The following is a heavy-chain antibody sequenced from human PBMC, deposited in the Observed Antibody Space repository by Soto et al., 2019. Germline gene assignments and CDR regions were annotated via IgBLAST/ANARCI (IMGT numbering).Heavy chain of an antibody. CDR1: GYTFTSYD. J-gene: IGHJ5*02. Sequence: ASVKVSCKASGYTFTSYDINWVRQATGQGLEWMGWISAYNGNTSYAQKLQGRVTMTTDTSTCTAYMELRSLRSDDTAVYYCARVLSLDFWSGLWFDPWGQGTLVTVSS. CDR2: ISAYNGNT. V-gene: IGHV1-18*01. CDR3: ARVLSLDFWSGLWFDP. D-gene: IGHD3-3*01.